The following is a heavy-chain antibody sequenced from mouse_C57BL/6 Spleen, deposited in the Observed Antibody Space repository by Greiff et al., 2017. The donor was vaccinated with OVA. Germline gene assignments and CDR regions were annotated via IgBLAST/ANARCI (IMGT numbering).Heavy chain of an antibody. J-gene: IGHJ3*01. Sequence: VQLQQSGAELVRPGTSVKVSCKASGYAFTNYLIEWVKQRPGQGLEWIGVINPGSGGTNYNEKFKGKATLTADKSSSTAYMQHSSLTSEDYAVNCCARTYDYDEGWFAYWGQGTLVTVSA. CDR1: GYAFTNYL. V-gene: IGHV1-54*01. CDR3: ARTYDYDEGWFAY. D-gene: IGHD2-4*01. CDR2: INPGSGGT.